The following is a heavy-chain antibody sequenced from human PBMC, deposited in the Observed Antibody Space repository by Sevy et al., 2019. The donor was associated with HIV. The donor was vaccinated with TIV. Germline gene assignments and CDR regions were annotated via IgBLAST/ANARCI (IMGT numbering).Heavy chain of an antibody. CDR1: GFIFSSHW. CDR2: IKGDGSSR. J-gene: IGHJ6*02. V-gene: IGHV3-74*01. D-gene: IGHD1-20*01. CDR3: VRVRITGAPYYYYGMDV. Sequence: GGSLRLSCAASGFIFSSHWMHWVRQAPGKGLMWVSRIKGDGSSRSYADSVEGRFTISRDNAKNILYLQMNSLSADDTAVYYCVRVRITGAPYYYYGMDVWGQGTTVIVSS.